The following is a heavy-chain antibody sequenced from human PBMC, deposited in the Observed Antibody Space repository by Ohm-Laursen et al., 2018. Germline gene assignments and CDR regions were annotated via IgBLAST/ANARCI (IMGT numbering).Heavy chain of an antibody. V-gene: IGHV3-9*01. J-gene: IGHJ4*02. CDR1: AFTFDAYA. Sequence: SLRLSCTASAFTFDAYAMHWIRQAPRKGLEWVSSVNGDGRSMAYADSVKGRFSISRDNAKNSLYLQMDSLRDGDTGLYYCAKARGSSAYRPLDSWGQGTLVIVSS. D-gene: IGHD3-16*01. CDR3: AKARGSSAYRPLDS. CDR2: VNGDGRSM.